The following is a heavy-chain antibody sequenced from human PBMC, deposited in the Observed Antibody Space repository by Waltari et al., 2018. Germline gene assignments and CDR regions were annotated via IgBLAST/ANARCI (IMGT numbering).Heavy chain of an antibody. J-gene: IGHJ5*02. Sequence: QLQLQESGPGLVKPSETLSLTCTVSGGSISSSSYYWGWIRQPPGKGLAWIGSIYYSGSTYYNPSLKSRVTISVDTSKNQFSLKLSSVTAADTAVYYCARGRLGEFDPWGQGTLVTVSS. V-gene: IGHV4-39*07. CDR3: ARGRLGEFDP. CDR2: IYYSGST. D-gene: IGHD2-21*01. CDR1: GGSISSSSYY.